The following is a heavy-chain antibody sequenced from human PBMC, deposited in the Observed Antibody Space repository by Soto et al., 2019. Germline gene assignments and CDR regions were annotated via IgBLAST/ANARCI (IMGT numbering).Heavy chain of an antibody. CDR2: ISHTGSS. D-gene: IGHD2-15*01. CDR1: GTSFSDYF. CDR3: SRKTGCGNFDS. V-gene: IGHV4-34*01. Sequence: QVQLQQWGAGLLKPSETLSLTCAVYGTSFSDYFWTWIRQPPGKGLEWIGEISHTGSSNYNPSLKNRFVISIDTSKNQFSLKLSSVTAADTAVYYCSRKTGCGNFDSWGHGNLVTVSS. J-gene: IGHJ4*01.